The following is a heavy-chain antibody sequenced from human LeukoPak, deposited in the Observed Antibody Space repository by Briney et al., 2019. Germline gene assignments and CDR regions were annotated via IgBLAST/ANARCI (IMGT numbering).Heavy chain of an antibody. CDR3: AREWGSYSRGGDY. Sequence: GGSLRLSCAASGFTFSSYSMNWVRQAPGKGLEWVSSISSSSSYIYYADSVKGRFTISRDNAKNSLYLQMNSLRAEDTAAYYCAREWGSYSRGGDYWGQGTLVTVSS. V-gene: IGHV3-21*01. CDR1: GFTFSSYS. CDR2: ISSSSSYI. D-gene: IGHD1-26*01. J-gene: IGHJ4*02.